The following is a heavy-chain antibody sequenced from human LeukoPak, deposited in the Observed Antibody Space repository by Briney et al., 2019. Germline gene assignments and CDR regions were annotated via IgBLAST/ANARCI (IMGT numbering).Heavy chain of an antibody. CDR2: IKYDGTYT. J-gene: IGHJ4*02. CDR1: GFDFRNYY. D-gene: IGHD4-23*01. CDR3: TRDEGATVATYRFDF. Sequence: PGGSVRLSCEASGFDFRNYYMSWVRQAPGNGLEWLANIKYDGTYTNYKDSVKGRLTLSRDNAKNSVYLQMNSLRAEDTAVYYCTRDEGATVATYRFDFWGRGTLVTVSS. V-gene: IGHV3-7*01.